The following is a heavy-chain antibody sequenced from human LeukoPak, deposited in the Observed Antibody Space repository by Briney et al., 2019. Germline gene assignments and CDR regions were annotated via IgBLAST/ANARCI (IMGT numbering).Heavy chain of an antibody. D-gene: IGHD6-19*01. V-gene: IGHV1-69*13. CDR3: ARDGAYSSGWYYFDY. J-gene: IGHJ4*02. Sequence: GASVKVSCKASGGTFSSYAISWVRQAPGQGLEWMGGIIPIFGTANYAQKFQGRVTITAGESTSTAYMELSSLRSEDTAVYYCARDGAYSSGWYYFDYWGQGTLVTVSS. CDR1: GGTFSSYA. CDR2: IIPIFGTA.